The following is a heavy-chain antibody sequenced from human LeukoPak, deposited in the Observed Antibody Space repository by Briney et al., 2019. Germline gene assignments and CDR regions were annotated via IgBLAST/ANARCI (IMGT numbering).Heavy chain of an antibody. CDR2: INHSGST. V-gene: IGHV4-34*01. CDR3: ARTAGRSYYDY. J-gene: IGHJ4*02. CDR1: GGSFSGYY. Sequence: SETLSLTCAVYGGSFSGYYWSWIRQPPGKGLEWIGEINHSGSTNYNLSLKSRVTISVDTSKNQFSLKLSSVTAADTAVYYCARTAGRSYYDYWGQGTLVTVSS. D-gene: IGHD6-13*01.